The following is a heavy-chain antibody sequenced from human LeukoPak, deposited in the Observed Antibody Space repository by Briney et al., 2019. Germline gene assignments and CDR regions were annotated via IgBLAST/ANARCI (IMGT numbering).Heavy chain of an antibody. J-gene: IGHJ6*02. CDR2: ISYDGSNK. Sequence: GGSLRLSCAASGFTFSSYGMHWVRQATGKGLEWVAVISYDGSNKYYADSVKGRFTIARDNSKNTLYLQMNSLRAEDTAVYYCARELIIAVAGTSCGMDVWGQGTTVTVSS. CDR3: ARELIIAVAGTSCGMDV. V-gene: IGHV3-30*03. D-gene: IGHD6-19*01. CDR1: GFTFSSYG.